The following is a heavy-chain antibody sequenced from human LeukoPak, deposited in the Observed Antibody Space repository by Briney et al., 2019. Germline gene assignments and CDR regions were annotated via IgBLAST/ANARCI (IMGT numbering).Heavy chain of an antibody. V-gene: IGHV4-39*07. CDR1: GGSISSYY. J-gene: IGHJ4*02. D-gene: IGHD2-2*01. Sequence: SETLSLTCTVSGGSISSYYWGWIRQPPGKGLEWIGSIYYSGSTYYNPSLKSRVTISVDTSKNQFSLKLSSVTAADTAVYYCAREKNTVTSCYTDYWGQGTLVTVSS. CDR3: AREKNTVTSCYTDY. CDR2: IYYSGST.